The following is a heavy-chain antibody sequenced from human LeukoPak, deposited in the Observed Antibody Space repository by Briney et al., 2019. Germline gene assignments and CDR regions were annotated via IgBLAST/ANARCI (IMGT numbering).Heavy chain of an antibody. J-gene: IGHJ6*02. V-gene: IGHV1-46*03. D-gene: IGHD6-13*01. CDR1: GYTFTSYY. CDR3: ASSSTYYYYGMDV. Sequence: ASVKISCKASGYTFTSYYMHWVRQAPGQGLEWMGIINPSGGSTSYAQKFQGRVTMTRDTSTSTVYMELSSLRSEDTAVYYCASSSTYYYYGMDVWGQGTTVTVSS. CDR2: INPSGGST.